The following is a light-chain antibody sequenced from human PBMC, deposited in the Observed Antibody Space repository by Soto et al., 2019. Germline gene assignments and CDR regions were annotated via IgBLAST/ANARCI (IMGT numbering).Light chain of an antibody. CDR2: KAS. V-gene: IGKV1-5*03. J-gene: IGKJ1*01. CDR1: QTISSW. Sequence: DIQMTQSPSPLSGSVGARFTITCRASQTISSWLAWYQQKPGKAPKLLIYKASTLKSGVPSRFSGSGSGTEFTLTISSLQPDDFATYYCQHYNSYSEAFGQGTKVDIK. CDR3: QHYNSYSEA.